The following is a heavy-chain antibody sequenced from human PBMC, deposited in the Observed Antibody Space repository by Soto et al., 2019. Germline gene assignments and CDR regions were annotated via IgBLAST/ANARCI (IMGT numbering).Heavy chain of an antibody. CDR2: IYTSGST. CDR1: GGSISSYY. D-gene: IGHD3-10*01. Sequence: QVQLQESGPGLVKPSETLSLTCTVSGGSISSYYWSWIRQPAGKGLEWIGRIYTSGSTNYNPSLKSRVTMSVDTSKNQFSLKLSSVTAADTAVYYCARARSVRGVIKVDWFDPWGQGTLVTVSS. J-gene: IGHJ5*02. V-gene: IGHV4-4*07. CDR3: ARARSVRGVIKVDWFDP.